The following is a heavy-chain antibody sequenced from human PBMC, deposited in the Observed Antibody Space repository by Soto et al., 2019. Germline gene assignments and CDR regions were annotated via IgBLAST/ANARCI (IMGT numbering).Heavy chain of an antibody. CDR3: ARGRASGSYYLLDY. V-gene: IGHV1-8*01. D-gene: IGHD3-10*01. Sequence: QVQLVQSGAEMKRPGASVKVSCKASGYTFSKYDVSWVRQAPGQGLEWLGLISPNSGNIGYAQRFQGRVTMTRDTAIRTAYMEVSSLRSDDTAVYYCARGRASGSYYLLDYWGQGTLVTVSS. CDR1: GYTFSKYD. CDR2: ISPNSGNI. J-gene: IGHJ4*02.